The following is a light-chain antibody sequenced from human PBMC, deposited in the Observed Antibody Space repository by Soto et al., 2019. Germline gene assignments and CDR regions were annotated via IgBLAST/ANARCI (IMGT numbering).Light chain of an antibody. CDR2: AAS. CDR1: QGISSY. V-gene: IGKV1-8*01. Sequence: AIRMTQSPSSFSASTGDRVTITCRASQGISSYLAWYQQKPGKAPKLLIYAASTLQSGVPSRFSGSGSGTDCTLTISCLQSEDFATYSCQQYYSYPRTFGQGTKVEIK. CDR3: QQYYSYPRT. J-gene: IGKJ1*01.